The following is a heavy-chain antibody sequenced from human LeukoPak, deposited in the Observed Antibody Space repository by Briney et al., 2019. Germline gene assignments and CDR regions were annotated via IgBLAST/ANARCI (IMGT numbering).Heavy chain of an antibody. J-gene: IGHJ4*02. CDR2: IYYSGST. CDR3: ARDRIVGAAEGDY. D-gene: IGHD1-26*01. Sequence: PSETLSLTCTVSGGSISSSSYYWGWIRQPPGKGLEWIGSIYYSGSTYYNPSLKSRVTISVDTSKNQFSLKLSSVTAADTAVYYCARDRIVGAAEGDYWGQGTLVTVSS. V-gene: IGHV4-39*07. CDR1: GGSISSSSYY.